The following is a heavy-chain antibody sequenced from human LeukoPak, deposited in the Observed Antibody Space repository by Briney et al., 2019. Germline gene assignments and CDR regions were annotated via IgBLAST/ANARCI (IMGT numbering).Heavy chain of an antibody. J-gene: IGHJ4*02. Sequence: SETLSLTCTVSGDSISSYYWSWIRQPAGRGLEWIGRIYTSGSTNYNPSLKNRVTMSVDTSKNLFSLKVNSVTAADTAVYFCARVASGYYAYYFDYWGQGTLVTVS. CDR2: IYTSGST. V-gene: IGHV4-4*07. D-gene: IGHD3-3*01. CDR1: GDSISSYY. CDR3: ARVASGYYAYYFDY.